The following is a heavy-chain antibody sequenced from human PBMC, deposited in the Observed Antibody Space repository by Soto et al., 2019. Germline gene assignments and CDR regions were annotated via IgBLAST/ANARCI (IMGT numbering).Heavy chain of an antibody. J-gene: IGHJ3*02. CDR3: ARDLYGAPRAFDI. Sequence: SETLSLTCTVSGGSISSGGYYWSWIRQHPGKGLEWIGYIYYSGSTYYNPSLKSRVTISVDTSKNQFSLKLSSVTAADTAVYYCARDLYGAPRAFDIWGQGTMVTVSS. CDR1: GGSISSGGYY. CDR2: IYYSGST. V-gene: IGHV4-31*03. D-gene: IGHD4-17*01.